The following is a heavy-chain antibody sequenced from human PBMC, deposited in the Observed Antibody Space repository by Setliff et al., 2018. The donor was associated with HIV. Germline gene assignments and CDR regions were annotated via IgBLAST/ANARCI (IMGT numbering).Heavy chain of an antibody. CDR2: IYSSGST. J-gene: IGHJ3*02. CDR1: GFPFSSSN. Sequence: GSLRLSCAASGFPFSSSNMHWVRQAPGKGLEWIGRIYSSGSTYYQPSLQGRVSMSIDSSKNHFSLSLRYVTAADTAVYYCARSFSGRYFWSGYYTGPDPKGENAFDIWGQGTMVTVSS. D-gene: IGHD3-3*01. V-gene: IGHV4-39*02. CDR3: ARSFSGRYFWSGYYTGPDPKGENAFDI.